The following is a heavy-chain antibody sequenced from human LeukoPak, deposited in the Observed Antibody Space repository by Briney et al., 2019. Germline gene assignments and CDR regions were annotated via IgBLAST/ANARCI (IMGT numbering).Heavy chain of an antibody. CDR1: GGTFTSYA. D-gene: IGHD3-10*01. J-gene: IGHJ5*02. CDR3: ARGRALAYGSGKNWFDP. Sequence: GASVKVSCKASGGTFTSYAISWVRQAPGQGLEWMGGIIPIFGTANYAQKFQGRVTITADKSTSTAYMELSSLRSEDTAVYYCARGRALAYGSGKNWFDPWGQGTLVTVSS. V-gene: IGHV1-69*06. CDR2: IIPIFGTA.